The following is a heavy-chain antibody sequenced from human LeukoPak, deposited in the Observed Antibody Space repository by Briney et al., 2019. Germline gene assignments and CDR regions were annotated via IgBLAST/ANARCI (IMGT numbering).Heavy chain of an antibody. CDR2: FDPEDGET. D-gene: IGHD3-22*01. CDR3: ATFSPTYYYDSVPAFDI. J-gene: IGHJ3*02. CDR1: GYTLTELS. V-gene: IGHV1-24*01. Sequence: ASVKVSCKVSGYTLTELSMHWVRQAPGKGLEWMGGFDPEDGETIYAQKFQGRVTMTEDTSTDTAYMELSSLRPEDTAVYYCATFSPTYYYDSVPAFDIWGQGTMVTVSS.